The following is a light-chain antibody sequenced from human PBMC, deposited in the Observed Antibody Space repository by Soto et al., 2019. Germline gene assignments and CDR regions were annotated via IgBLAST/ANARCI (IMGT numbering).Light chain of an antibody. J-gene: IGLJ2*01. CDR3: QAWDSSTVV. CDR1: KLGDKY. Sequence: SYELTQPPSVSVSPGQTARITCSGDKLGDKYACWYQQKPGQSPVLVIYQDGKRPSGIPERFSGSNSGNTATLTISGTQAMDEADYYCQAWDSSTVVFGGGTKLTVL. V-gene: IGLV3-1*01. CDR2: QDG.